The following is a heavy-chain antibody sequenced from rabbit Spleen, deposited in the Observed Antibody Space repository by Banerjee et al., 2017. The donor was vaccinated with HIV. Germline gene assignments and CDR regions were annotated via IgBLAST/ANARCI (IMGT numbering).Heavy chain of an antibody. D-gene: IGHD4-1*01. Sequence: QSLEESGGGLVQPEGSLTLTCKASGFSFSSSDYICWVRQAPGKGLEWIACIYAGSSGSTYSATWAKGRFTISKTSSTTVTLQMTSLTAADTATYFCARDLAGVIGWNFSLWGQGTLVTVS. V-gene: IGHV1S40*01. CDR3: ARDLAGVIGWNFSL. J-gene: IGHJ4*01. CDR1: GFSFSSSDY. CDR2: IYAGSSGST.